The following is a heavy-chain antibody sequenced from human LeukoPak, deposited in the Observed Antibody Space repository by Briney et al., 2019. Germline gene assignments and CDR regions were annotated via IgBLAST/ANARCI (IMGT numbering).Heavy chain of an antibody. CDR1: GFTFSSYA. J-gene: IGHJ5*02. CDR3: AKDFDYGDPNWFDP. D-gene: IGHD4-17*01. CDR2: ISGSGGST. Sequence: GSLRLSCAASGFTFSSYAMSWVRQAPGKGLEWVSAISGSGGSTYYADFVKGRFTISRDDSKNTLYLQMNSLRAEDTAVYYCAKDFDYGDPNWFDPWGQGTLVTVSS. V-gene: IGHV3-23*01.